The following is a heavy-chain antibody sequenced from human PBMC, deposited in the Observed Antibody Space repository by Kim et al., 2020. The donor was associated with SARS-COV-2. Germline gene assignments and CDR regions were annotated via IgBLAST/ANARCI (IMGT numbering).Heavy chain of an antibody. D-gene: IGHD3-9*01. V-gene: IGHV4-59*13. J-gene: IGHJ6*01. CDR2: IYYSGST. Sequence: SETLSLTCTVSGGSISSYYWSWIRQPPGKGLEWIGYIYYSGSTNYNPSLKSRVTISVDTSKNQFSLKLSSVTAADTAVYYCARDRGLGYDILTGYSGMD. CDR1: GGSISSYY. CDR3: ARDRGLGYDILTGYSGMD.